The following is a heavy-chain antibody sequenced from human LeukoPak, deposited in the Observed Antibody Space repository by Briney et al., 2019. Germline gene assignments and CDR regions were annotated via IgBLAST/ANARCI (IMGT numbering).Heavy chain of an antibody. Sequence: PSETLSLTCAVYGGSFSGYYWSWIRQPPGKGLEWIGEINHSGSTNYNPSLKSRVTISVDASKNQFSLKLISVTAADTAVYYCARDPPGYRSSWHAFEIWGQGTMVTVSS. V-gene: IGHV4-34*01. CDR1: GGSFSGYY. CDR2: INHSGST. D-gene: IGHD6-13*01. CDR3: ARDPPGYRSSWHAFEI. J-gene: IGHJ3*02.